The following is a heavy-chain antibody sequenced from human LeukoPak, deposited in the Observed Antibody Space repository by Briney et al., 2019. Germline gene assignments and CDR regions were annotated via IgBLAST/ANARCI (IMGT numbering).Heavy chain of an antibody. CDR3: ARRSSRAVPSDY. J-gene: IGHJ4*02. D-gene: IGHD6-19*01. CDR2: INQDGSEK. V-gene: IGHV3-7*05. CDR1: GFTFSTYW. Sequence: PGGSLRLSCAVSGFTFSTYWMSWVRQAPGKGLDWVASINQDGSEKYYVDSVKGRFTVSRDNAKNSLYLQMNSLRADDTAVYYCARRSSRAVPSDYWGQGTLVTVSS.